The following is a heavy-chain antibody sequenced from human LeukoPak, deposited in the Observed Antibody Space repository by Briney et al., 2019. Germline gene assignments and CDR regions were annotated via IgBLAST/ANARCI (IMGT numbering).Heavy chain of an antibody. V-gene: IGHV4-4*02. CDR1: GGSISSSNW. D-gene: IGHD2-15*01. CDR2: IYHSGST. J-gene: IGHJ4*02. CDR3: ASGGTVYCSGGSCYDY. Sequence: SGTLSLTCAVSGGSISSSNWWSWVRQPPGKGLEWIGEIYHSGSTNYNPSLKSRVTISVDKSENQFSLKLSSVTAADTAVYYCASGGTVYCSGGSCYDYWGQGTLVTVSS.